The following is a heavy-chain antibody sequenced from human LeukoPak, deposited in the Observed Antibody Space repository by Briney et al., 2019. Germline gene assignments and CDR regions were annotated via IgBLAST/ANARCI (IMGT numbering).Heavy chain of an antibody. CDR2: ISGDGSTT. Sequence: SCKASGYTFTSYYLHWVRHAPGKGLEWVAVISGDGSTTYCTDSVKGRLTVSRDKSKNTLYLQMDGLRTEDTAVYYCAKKVAGGSATYGMDVWGQGTTVSVSS. CDR1: GYTFTSYY. D-gene: IGHD6-19*01. CDR3: AKKVAGGSATYGMDV. J-gene: IGHJ6*02. V-gene: IGHV3-30*04.